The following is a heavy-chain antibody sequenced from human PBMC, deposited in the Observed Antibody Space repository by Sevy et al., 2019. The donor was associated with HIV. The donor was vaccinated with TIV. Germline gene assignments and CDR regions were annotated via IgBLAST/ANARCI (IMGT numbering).Heavy chain of an antibody. CDR1: GASVSYGNYY. J-gene: IGHJ4*02. Sequence: SETLSLTCTVSGASVSYGNYYWTWIRQPPGKGLEWIGYISYIGSTNYNPSLKSRVTISIDTAKNQLSLRLNSVTATDTAVYYCVRDRIAAAGGSFDYWGQGALVTVSS. V-gene: IGHV4-61*01. CDR3: VRDRIAAAGGSFDY. D-gene: IGHD6-13*01. CDR2: ISYIGST.